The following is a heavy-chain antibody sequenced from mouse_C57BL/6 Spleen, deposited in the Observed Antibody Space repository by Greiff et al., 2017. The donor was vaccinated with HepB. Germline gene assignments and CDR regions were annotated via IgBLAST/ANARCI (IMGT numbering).Heavy chain of an antibody. Sequence: EVMLVESGEGLVKPGGSLKLSCAASGFTFSSYAMSWVRQTPEKRLEWVAYISSGGDYIYYADTVKGRFTISRDNARNTLYLQMSSLKSEDTAMYYCTRGGLTGTGFDYWGQGTTLTVSS. CDR2: ISSGGDYI. D-gene: IGHD4-1*01. CDR1: GFTFSSYA. J-gene: IGHJ2*01. CDR3: TRGGLTGTGFDY. V-gene: IGHV5-9-1*02.